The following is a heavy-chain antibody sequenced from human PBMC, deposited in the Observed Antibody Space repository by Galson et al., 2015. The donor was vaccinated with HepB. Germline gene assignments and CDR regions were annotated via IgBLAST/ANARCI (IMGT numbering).Heavy chain of an antibody. V-gene: IGHV1-69*01. Sequence: SCKASGGTFRSYAIRWVRQAPGQGLEWMGGIIPIFGPPHYAQKFQGRVTFTVDESTSTAYMELTSLRSDDTAVYYCARDFGGSYSSGDYWGQGTLVTVSS. D-gene: IGHD2-15*01. CDR2: IIPIFGPP. J-gene: IGHJ4*02. CDR3: ARDFGGSYSSGDY. CDR1: GGTFRSYA.